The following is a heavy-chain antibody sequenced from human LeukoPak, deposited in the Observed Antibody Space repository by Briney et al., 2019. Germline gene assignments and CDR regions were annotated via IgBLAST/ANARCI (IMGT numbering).Heavy chain of an antibody. CDR2: ISDSGGRT. D-gene: IGHD2-15*01. Sequence: GGSLRLSCAVSGITLSNYGMSWVRQGPGKGLEWVAGISDSGGRTNYADSVKGRFTISRDNPKNTLYLQMNSLKTEDTAVYYCSTGGGTHDYWGQGTLVTVSS. CDR3: STGGGTHDY. CDR1: GITLSNYG. J-gene: IGHJ4*02. V-gene: IGHV3-23*01.